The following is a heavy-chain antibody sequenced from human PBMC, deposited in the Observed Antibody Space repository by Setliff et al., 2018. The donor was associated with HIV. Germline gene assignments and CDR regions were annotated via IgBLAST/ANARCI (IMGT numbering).Heavy chain of an antibody. Sequence: GASVKVSCKASGYTFINYHITWVRQAPGQGLEWVGSISASGINTNYTQGRVTMTTDISTSTAYMELRSLRSADSAVYYCARVPVSNYYYYMDVWGKGTTVTAP. V-gene: IGHV1-18*01. CDR2: ISASGINT. J-gene: IGHJ6*03. CDR1: GYTFINYH. CDR3: ARVPVSNYYYYMDV.